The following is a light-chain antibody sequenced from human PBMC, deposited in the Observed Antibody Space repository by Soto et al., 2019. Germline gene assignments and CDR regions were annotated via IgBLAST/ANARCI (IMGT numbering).Light chain of an antibody. V-gene: IGLV7-43*01. CDR3: LLFYGGPWV. CDR1: TGAVTSAYY. J-gene: IGLJ3*02. Sequence: QAVVTQEPSLTVSPGGTVTLTCASSTGAVTSAYYPNWFQQKPGQAPRALIYGTSNKHSWTPARFSGSLLGGKAALNLSGVQPEDEAEYYCLLFYGGPWVFGGGTKVTVL. CDR2: GTS.